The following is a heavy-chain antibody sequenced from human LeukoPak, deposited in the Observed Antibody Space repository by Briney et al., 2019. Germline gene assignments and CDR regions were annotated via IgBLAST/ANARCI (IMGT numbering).Heavy chain of an antibody. Sequence: GGSLRLSCAASGFTVSSNYMSWVRQTPGRGLEWLSIIYSGGDTYYPDSLKGRFTISRDNSNNTLFLQMTNLRAEDSGLYYCATDVRSSPLGFWGHGTLVTVSS. V-gene: IGHV3-66*01. CDR1: GFTVSSNY. CDR2: IYSGGDT. D-gene: IGHD6-19*01. CDR3: ATDVRSSPLGF. J-gene: IGHJ4*01.